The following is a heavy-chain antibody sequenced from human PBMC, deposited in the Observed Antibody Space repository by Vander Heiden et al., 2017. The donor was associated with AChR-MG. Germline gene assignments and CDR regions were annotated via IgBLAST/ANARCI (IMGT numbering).Heavy chain of an antibody. CDR1: GGSISSSNW. Sequence: QVQLQESGPGLVKPSGTLSLTCAVSGGSISSSNWWSWVRQPPGKGLEWIGEIYHSGSTNYNPSLKSRVTISVDKSKNQFSLKLSSVTAADTAVYYCARYCSGGSCYSRINNWFDPWGQGTLVTVSS. CDR3: ARYCSGGSCYSRINNWFDP. D-gene: IGHD2-15*01. V-gene: IGHV4-4*02. J-gene: IGHJ5*02. CDR2: IYHSGST.